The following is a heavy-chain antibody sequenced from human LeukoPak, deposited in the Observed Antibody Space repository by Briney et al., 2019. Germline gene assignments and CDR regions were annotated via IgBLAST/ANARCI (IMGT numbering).Heavy chain of an antibody. CDR3: ARDSDMAAADL. CDR2: ISAYNGNT. Sequence: ASVKVSCEASGGTFSSYAISWVRQAHGQGLEWMGWISAYNGNTNYAQKLQGRVTMTTDTSTSTAYMELRSLRSDDTAVYYCARDSDMAAADLWGQGTLVTVSS. CDR1: GGTFSSYA. D-gene: IGHD6-13*01. V-gene: IGHV1-18*01. J-gene: IGHJ5*02.